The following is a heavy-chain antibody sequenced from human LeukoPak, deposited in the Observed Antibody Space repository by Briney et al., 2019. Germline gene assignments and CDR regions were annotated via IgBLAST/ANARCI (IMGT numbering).Heavy chain of an antibody. CDR2: IYHSGST. J-gene: IGHJ3*02. V-gene: IGHV4-39*07. Sequence: SETLSLTCTVSGGSISSSTSGWGWYWGWIRQPPGKGLEWIGGIYHSGSTYYNPSLKSRVTISVDRSKNQFSLKLSSVTAADTAVYYCARENWRITNDAFDIWGQGTMVTVSS. D-gene: IGHD3-10*01. CDR3: ARENWRITNDAFDI. CDR1: GGSISSSTSGWGWY.